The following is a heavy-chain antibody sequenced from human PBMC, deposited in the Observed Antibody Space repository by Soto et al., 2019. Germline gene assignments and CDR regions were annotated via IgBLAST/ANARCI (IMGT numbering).Heavy chain of an antibody. V-gene: IGHV1-18*01. CDR1: GYTFTSYG. J-gene: IGHJ3*02. Sequence: GASVKVSCKASGYTFTSYGISWVRQAPGQGLEWMGWISAYNGNTNYAQKLQGRVTMTTDTSTSTAYKELRSLRSDYTAVYYCARVLRFSNDAFDIWGQGTMVTVSS. CDR3: ARVLRFSNDAFDI. D-gene: IGHD3-3*01. CDR2: ISAYNGNT.